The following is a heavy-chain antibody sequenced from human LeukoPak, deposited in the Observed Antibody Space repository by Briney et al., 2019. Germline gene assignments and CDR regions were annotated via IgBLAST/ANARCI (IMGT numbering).Heavy chain of an antibody. D-gene: IGHD5-18*01. CDR1: GFTFSSYA. V-gene: IGHV3-30-3*01. J-gene: IGHJ4*02. CDR2: ISYDGSNK. Sequence: GGSLRLSCAASGFTFSSYAMHWVRQAPGKGLEWVAVISYDGSNKYYADSVKGRFTISRDNSKNTLYLQMNSLRAEDTAVYYCAKGGYNFGFDYWGQGTLVSVSS. CDR3: AKGGYNFGFDY.